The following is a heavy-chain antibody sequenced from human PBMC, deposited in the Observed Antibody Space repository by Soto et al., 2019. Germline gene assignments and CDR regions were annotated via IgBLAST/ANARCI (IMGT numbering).Heavy chain of an antibody. CDR3: ARGSGTYYDILTGYYSGYYFDY. D-gene: IGHD3-9*01. V-gene: IGHV3-74*01. J-gene: IGHJ4*02. CDR1: GFTFSSYW. Sequence: GGSLRLSCAASGFTFSSYWMHWVRQAPGKGLVWVSRINSDGSSTGYADSVKGRFTISRDNAKNTLYLQMNSLRAEDTAVYYCARGSGTYYDILTGYYSGYYFDYWGQGTLVTVSS. CDR2: INSDGSST.